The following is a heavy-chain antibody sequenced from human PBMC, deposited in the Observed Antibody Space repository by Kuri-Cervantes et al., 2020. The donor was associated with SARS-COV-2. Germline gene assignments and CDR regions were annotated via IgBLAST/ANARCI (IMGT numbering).Heavy chain of an antibody. V-gene: IGHV3-21*01. CDR3: ARDLRLFGVVNPSYFDC. J-gene: IGHJ4*02. CDR1: GFTFSAYT. D-gene: IGHD3-3*01. CDR2: ITRSSVYI. Sequence: GESLKISCVASGFTFSAYTLNWVRQAPGKGLEWVSSITRSSVYISYADSLKGRFTISRDNAKNSLYLQMNSLRAEDTALYYCARDLRLFGVVNPSYFDCWGQGTLVTVSS.